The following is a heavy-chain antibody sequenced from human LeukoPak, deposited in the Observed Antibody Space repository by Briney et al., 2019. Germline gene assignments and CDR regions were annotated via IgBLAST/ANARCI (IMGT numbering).Heavy chain of an antibody. J-gene: IGHJ4*02. Sequence: GGSLRLSCAASGFTFSSYAMTWVRQAPGKGLEWVSAISGSGGNTYYADSVKGRFTISRDNSKNTLYLQMNSLRAEDTAVYYCAKGGLLVASSDYWGQGTLVTVSS. CDR1: GFTFSSYA. V-gene: IGHV3-23*01. CDR3: AKGGLLVASSDY. D-gene: IGHD5-12*01. CDR2: ISGSGGNT.